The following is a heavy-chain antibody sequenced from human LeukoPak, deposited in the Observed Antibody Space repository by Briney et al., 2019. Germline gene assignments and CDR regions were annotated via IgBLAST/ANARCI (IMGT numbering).Heavy chain of an antibody. J-gene: IGHJ4*02. Sequence: GGSLRLSCTASGFSFSGHWMHWARQLPGKGLVWVSRISPTGSTTSYADSVKGRFTVSRDNAKNTLYLQVNNLRAEDTAVYYCAKPYDSSGYYQHTFDYWGQGTLVTVSS. CDR1: GFSFSGHW. V-gene: IGHV3-74*01. D-gene: IGHD3-22*01. CDR2: ISPTGSTT. CDR3: AKPYDSSGYYQHTFDY.